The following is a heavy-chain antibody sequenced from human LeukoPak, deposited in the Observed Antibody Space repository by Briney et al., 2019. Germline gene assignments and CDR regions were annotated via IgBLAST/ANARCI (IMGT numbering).Heavy chain of an antibody. J-gene: IGHJ5*02. Sequence: SETLSLTCTVSGGSISSGSYYWSWIRQPAGKGLEWIGRIYTSGSTNYNPSLKSRVTISVDTSKNQFSLKLSSVTTADTAVYYCARDRKQGPGWFDPWGQGTLVTVSS. CDR3: ARDRKQGPGWFDP. V-gene: IGHV4-61*02. CDR2: IYTSGST. CDR1: GGSISSGSYY.